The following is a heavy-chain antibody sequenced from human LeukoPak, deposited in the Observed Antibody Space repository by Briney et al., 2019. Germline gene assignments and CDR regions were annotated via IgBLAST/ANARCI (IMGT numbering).Heavy chain of an antibody. CDR1: GFTVITSD. V-gene: IGHV3-53*01. J-gene: IGHJ4*02. D-gene: IGHD1-14*01. Sequence: GGSLRLSCAASGFTVITSDMTWVRQAPGKGLEWVSVLYSDGNTKYADSVQGRFTISRDNSKNTLYLEMNSQSPDDTAVYYCARGVEPLAANTLAYWGQGTLVTVSS. CDR2: LYSDGNT. CDR3: ARGVEPLAANTLAY.